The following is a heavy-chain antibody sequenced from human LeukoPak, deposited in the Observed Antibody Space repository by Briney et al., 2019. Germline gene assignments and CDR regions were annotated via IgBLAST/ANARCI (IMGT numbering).Heavy chain of an antibody. J-gene: IGHJ6*03. D-gene: IGHD5-12*01. CDR2: ISGSGGST. CDR1: GFTFSSYA. CDR3: AKDPDYSGYDYYYYYMDV. V-gene: IGHV3-23*01. Sequence: GGSLRLSCAASGFTFSSYAMSWVRQAPGKGLEWVSAISGSGGSTYYADSVKGRFTISRDNSKNTLYLQMNSLRAEDTAVYYCAKDPDYSGYDYYYYYMDVWGKGTTVTVSS.